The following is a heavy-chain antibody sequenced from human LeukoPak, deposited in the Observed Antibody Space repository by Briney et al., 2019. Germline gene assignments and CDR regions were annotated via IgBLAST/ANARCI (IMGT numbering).Heavy chain of an antibody. V-gene: IGHV4-59*01. J-gene: IGHJ4*02. Sequence: PSETLSLTCTVSGGSISSYYWSWIRQPPGKGLEWIGYIYYSGSTNYNPSLKSRVTISVDTSKNQFSLKLSSVTAADTAVYYCARAISGSYWFDYWGQGTLVTVSS. CDR1: GGSISSYY. CDR2: IYYSGST. D-gene: IGHD1-26*01. CDR3: ARAISGSYWFDY.